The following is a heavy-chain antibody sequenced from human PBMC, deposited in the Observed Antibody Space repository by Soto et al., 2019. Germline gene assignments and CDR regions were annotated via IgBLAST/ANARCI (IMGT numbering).Heavy chain of an antibody. J-gene: IGHJ4*02. CDR2: IYHSGST. CDR3: ARARGDYGGNKHCGQVYYFDY. V-gene: IGHV4-30-2*01. CDR1: GGSISSGGYS. D-gene: IGHD4-17*01. Sequence: SETLSLTCAVSGGSISSGGYSWSWIRQPPGKGLEWIGYIYHSGSTYYNPSLKSRVTISVDRSKNQFSLKLSSVTAADTAVYYCARARGDYGGNKHCGQVYYFDYWDQGTLVTVSS.